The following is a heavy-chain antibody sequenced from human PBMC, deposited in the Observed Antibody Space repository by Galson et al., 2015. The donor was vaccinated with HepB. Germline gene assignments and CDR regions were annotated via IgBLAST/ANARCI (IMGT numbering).Heavy chain of an antibody. CDR3: ARDNTNADGVLATVPSLWWN. J-gene: IGHJ4*02. CDR2: VYYTGST. CDR1: SGSIDRSTFY. Sequence: SETLSLTCTVSSGSIDRSTFYWGWLRQAPGRGLEWIASVYYTGSTYYNPSLESRVTISVDTSKNQFSLRLRSVTAADTAVYYCARDNTNADGVLATVPSLWWNWGQGILVTVSS. D-gene: IGHD2-8*01. V-gene: IGHV4-39*07.